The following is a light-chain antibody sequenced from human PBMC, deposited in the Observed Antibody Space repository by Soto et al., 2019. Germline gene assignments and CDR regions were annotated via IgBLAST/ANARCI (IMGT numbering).Light chain of an antibody. J-gene: IGLJ1*01. CDR1: NSDVGDYNL. CDR2: EGS. CDR3: CSFAGGTTFYV. Sequence: QSVLTQPASVSESPGQSITISCTGTNSDVGDYNLVSWYQHHPDKAPKLMIYEGSKRPSGVSNRFSGSKSGNTASLTISGLQAEDEAHYYCCSFAGGTTFYVFGNGTKVTV. V-gene: IGLV2-23*01.